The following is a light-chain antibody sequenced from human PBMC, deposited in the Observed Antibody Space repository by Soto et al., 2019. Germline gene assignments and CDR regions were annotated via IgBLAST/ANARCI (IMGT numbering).Light chain of an antibody. CDR1: SSNIGAGYD. CDR2: GNT. CDR3: LSFDSSLSVV. V-gene: IGLV1-40*01. Sequence: QSALTQPPSVSGAPGQRVAISCTGSSSNIGAGYDVHWYQQLPGRAPKLLIYGNTNRPSGVPDRFSGSKSGTSASLAITGLQAEDEADYYCLSFDSSLSVVFGG. J-gene: IGLJ2*01.